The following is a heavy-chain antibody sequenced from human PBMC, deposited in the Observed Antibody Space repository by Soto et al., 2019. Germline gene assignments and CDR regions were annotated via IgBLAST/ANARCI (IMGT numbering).Heavy chain of an antibody. CDR3: ASLSRFALDY. Sequence: GGSLRLSCAASGFTFNTYSMNWVRQAPGKGLEWVSSIISSSSYIYYTDSVKGRFTISRDNAKNSLYLQMNSLRAEDTAVYYCASLSRFALDYWGQGTLVTVSS. J-gene: IGHJ4*02. CDR1: GFTFNTYS. V-gene: IGHV3-21*01. CDR2: IISSSSYI. D-gene: IGHD3-10*01.